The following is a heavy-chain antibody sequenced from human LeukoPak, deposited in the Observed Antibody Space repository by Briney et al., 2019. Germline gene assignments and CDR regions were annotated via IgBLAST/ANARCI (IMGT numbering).Heavy chain of an antibody. CDR1: GFTFDDYA. J-gene: IGHJ4*02. V-gene: IGHV3-43*02. Sequence: GGSLRLSCAASGFTFDDYAMHWVRQAPGKGLEWVSLISGDGSSTYYEDSVKGRFTISRDNAKNTLYLQMNSLRAEDTAVYYCATAVSQYSISWYLCDYWGQGTLVTVSS. CDR3: ATAVSQYSISWYLCDY. CDR2: ISGDGSST. D-gene: IGHD6-13*01.